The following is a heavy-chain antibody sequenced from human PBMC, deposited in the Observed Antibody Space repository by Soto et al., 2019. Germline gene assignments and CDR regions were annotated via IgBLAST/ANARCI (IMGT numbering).Heavy chain of an antibody. D-gene: IGHD6-25*01. CDR1: GGSLSSGAYY. CDR2: IYYSGST. Sequence: TLSLTCTVSGGSLSSGAYYCSWIRHHPGKGREWIGYIYYSGSTYYNPSLESRVTLSVDTSRKQFSLKVSSVTAADTAVYYCARAHGGSSGCDNWFAPWGQGSRVT. V-gene: IGHV4-31*03. J-gene: IGHJ5*02. CDR3: ARAHGGSSGCDNWFAP.